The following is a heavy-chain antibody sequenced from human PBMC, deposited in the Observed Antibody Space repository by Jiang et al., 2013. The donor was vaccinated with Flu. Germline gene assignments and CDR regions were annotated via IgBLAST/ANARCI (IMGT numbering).Heavy chain of an antibody. CDR2: IYYSGST. Sequence: GSGLVKPSETLSLTCTVSGGSISSYYWSWIRQPPGKGLEWIGYIYYSGSTNYNPSLKSRVTISVDTSKNQFSLKLSSVTAADTAVYYCARSLLYYYDSSGYGAGYWGQGTLVTVSS. CDR1: GGSISSYY. CDR3: ARSLLYYYDSSGYGAGY. V-gene: IGHV4-59*01. J-gene: IGHJ4*02. D-gene: IGHD3-22*01.